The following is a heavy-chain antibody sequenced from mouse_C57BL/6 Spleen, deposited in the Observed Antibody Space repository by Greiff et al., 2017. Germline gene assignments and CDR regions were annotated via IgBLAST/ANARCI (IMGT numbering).Heavy chain of an antibody. CDR3: ASYYSNCGGWYFDV. D-gene: IGHD2-5*01. J-gene: IGHJ1*03. V-gene: IGHV5-17*01. CDR1: GFTFSDYG. Sequence: EVMLVESGGGLVKPGGSLKLSCAASGFTFSDYGMHWVRQAPEKGLEWVAYISSGSSTIYYADTVKGRFTISRDNAKNTLFLQMTSLRSEDTAMYYCASYYSNCGGWYFDVWGTGTTVTVSS. CDR2: ISSGSSTI.